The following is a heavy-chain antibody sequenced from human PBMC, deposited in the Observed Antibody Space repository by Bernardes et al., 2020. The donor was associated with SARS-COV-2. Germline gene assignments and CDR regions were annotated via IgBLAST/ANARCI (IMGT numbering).Heavy chain of an antibody. Sequence: GSLRLPCVASGFSFNNYGMHWVRQAPGKGLEWVAFFSYEGSKKYYLDSLKGRFTISRDFSKNTLYLQMNSLTDDDTAVYYCVKRRAIFELWAGNFDSWGQGTLVIVSS. J-gene: IGHJ4*02. D-gene: IGHD3-10*02. V-gene: IGHV3-30*18. CDR2: FSYEGSKK. CDR3: VKRRAIFELWAGNFDS. CDR1: GFSFNNYG.